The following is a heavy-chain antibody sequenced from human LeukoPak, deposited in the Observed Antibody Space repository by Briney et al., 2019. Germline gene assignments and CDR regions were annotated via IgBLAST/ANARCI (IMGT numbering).Heavy chain of an antibody. V-gene: IGHV4-61*01. CDR3: ARYPELDY. Sequence: SQTLSLTCTASGVSITSGTYYWTWIRQPPGKGLEWIGYIYYSGSTNYNPSLKSRVTISVDTSKNQFSLKLSSVTAADTAVYYCARYPELDYWGQGTLVTVSS. CDR2: IYYSGST. CDR1: GVSITSGTYY. J-gene: IGHJ4*02. D-gene: IGHD3-10*01.